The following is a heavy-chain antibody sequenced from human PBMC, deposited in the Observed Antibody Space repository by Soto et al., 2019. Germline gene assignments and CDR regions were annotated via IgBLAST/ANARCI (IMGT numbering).Heavy chain of an antibody. CDR2: ISTYNGDT. Sequence: ASVKVSCKASCYTFTRSGISWVRQAPGQGLEWMGWISTYNGDTNYAQTFQGRVTMTTDTSTSTVHMEVRSLRSDDTAVYYCAREGVAPYYYYGMDVWGQATPVTVSS. J-gene: IGHJ6*02. CDR1: CYTFTRSG. V-gene: IGHV1-18*01. D-gene: IGHD5-12*01. CDR3: AREGVAPYYYYGMDV.